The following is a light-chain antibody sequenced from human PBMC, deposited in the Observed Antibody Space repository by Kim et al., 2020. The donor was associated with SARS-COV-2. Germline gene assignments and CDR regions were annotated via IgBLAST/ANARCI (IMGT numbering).Light chain of an antibody. CDR2: GAS. CDR3: QHYDNSPPYT. V-gene: IGKV3-20*01. CDR1: QSVRSNY. Sequence: EIVLTQSPGTLSVSPGERAALSCRASQSVRSNYLAWYQQKPGQAPRLLIYGASNRAVGIPDRFSGSGSGTDFTLTINRVEPEDFAVYYCQHYDNSPPYTFGQGTKLEI. J-gene: IGKJ2*01.